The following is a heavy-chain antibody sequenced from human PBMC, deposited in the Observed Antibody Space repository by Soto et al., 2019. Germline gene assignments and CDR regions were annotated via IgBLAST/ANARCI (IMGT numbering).Heavy chain of an antibody. V-gene: IGHV3-7*01. J-gene: IGHJ3*02. Sequence: EVQLVESGGGLVQPGGSLRLSCAASGFTFSSYWMSWVRQAPGKGLEWVVNIKQDGSEKYYVDSVRGRFTISRDNAKNSLYLQMTSLRAEYTAVYSCARAGRITIFSTGYPLNAFDIWGQGTMVTVSS. CDR3: ARAGRITIFSTGYPLNAFDI. CDR1: GFTFSSYW. D-gene: IGHD3-9*01. CDR2: IKQDGSEK.